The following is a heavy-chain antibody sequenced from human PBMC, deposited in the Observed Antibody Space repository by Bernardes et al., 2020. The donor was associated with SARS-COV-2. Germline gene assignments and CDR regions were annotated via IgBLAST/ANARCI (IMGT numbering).Heavy chain of an antibody. J-gene: IGHJ4*02. CDR1: GFTFSSYA. CDR2: ISGSGGST. Sequence: GVSLRLSCAASGFTFSSYAMSWVRQAPGKGLEWVSAISGSGGSTYYADSVKGRFTISRDNSKNTLYLQMNSLRAEDTAVYYCAKDPDDFWSGFVSFDYWGQGTLVTVSS. CDR3: AKDPDDFWSGFVSFDY. D-gene: IGHD3-3*01. V-gene: IGHV3-23*01.